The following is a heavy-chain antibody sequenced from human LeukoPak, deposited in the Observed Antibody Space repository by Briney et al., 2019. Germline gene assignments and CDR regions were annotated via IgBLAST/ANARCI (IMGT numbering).Heavy chain of an antibody. D-gene: IGHD3-10*01. V-gene: IGHV4-31*03. CDR3: ARDYYRNWFDP. CDR2: IYYSGST. Sequence: SETLSLTCTVSGGSISSGGYYWSWIRQHPGKGLEWIGYIYYSGSTYYNPSLKSRVTISVDTSKNQFSLKLSSVTAADTAVYYCARDYYRNWFDPWGQGTLVTVSS. CDR1: GGSISSGGYY. J-gene: IGHJ5*02.